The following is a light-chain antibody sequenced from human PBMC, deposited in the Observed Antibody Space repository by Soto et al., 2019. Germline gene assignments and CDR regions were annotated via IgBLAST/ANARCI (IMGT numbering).Light chain of an antibody. CDR1: QSISGW. CDR3: QQYNNYPRT. CDR2: KAS. V-gene: IGKV1-5*03. Sequence: DIQMTQSPSTLSASVVDRVTITCRASQSISGWLAWYQQKPGKAPKLLIYKASSLETGVPSRFSGSGSGTEFTLTISCLQPDDFATYYCQQYNNYPRTFGQGTKVEIK. J-gene: IGKJ1*01.